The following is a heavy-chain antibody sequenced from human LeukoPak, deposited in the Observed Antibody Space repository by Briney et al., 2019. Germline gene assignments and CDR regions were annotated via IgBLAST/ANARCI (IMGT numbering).Heavy chain of an antibody. CDR1: GFTFSSYS. J-gene: IGHJ6*03. CDR3: AKGAGGYYYYYMDV. CDR2: IWYDGSNK. D-gene: IGHD3-10*01. Sequence: GGSLRLSXAASGFTFSSYSMNWVRQAPGKGLEWVAVIWYDGSNKYYADSVKGRFTISRDNSKNTLYLQMNSLRAEDTAVYYCAKGAGGYYYYYMDVWGKGTTVTVSS. V-gene: IGHV3-33*06.